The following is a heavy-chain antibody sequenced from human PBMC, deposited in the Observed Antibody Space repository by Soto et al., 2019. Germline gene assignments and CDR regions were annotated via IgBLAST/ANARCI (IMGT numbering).Heavy chain of an antibody. D-gene: IGHD4-17*01. V-gene: IGHV1-46*01. Sequence: ASVKVSCKASGYTFTSYYMHWVRQAPGQGLEWMGIINPSGGSTSYAQKFQGRVTMTRDTSTSTVYMEMSSLRSGDTAVYYCARDRVPVTTVTTRYYYGMDVWGQGTTVTVSS. J-gene: IGHJ6*02. CDR2: INPSGGST. CDR1: GYTFTSYY. CDR3: ARDRVPVTTVTTRYYYGMDV.